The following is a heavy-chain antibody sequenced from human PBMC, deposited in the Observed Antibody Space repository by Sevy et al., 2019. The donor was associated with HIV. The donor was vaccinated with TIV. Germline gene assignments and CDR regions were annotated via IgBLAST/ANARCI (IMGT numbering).Heavy chain of an antibody. CDR3: AKAYGDYAFLYYYGMDV. D-gene: IGHD4-17*01. Sequence: GGCLRLSCAASGFTFSNYDMHWVRQAPGKGLEWVAVISYDGSNKYYADSVKGRFTISRDNSKNTLYLQMNSLRAEDTAVYYCAKAYGDYAFLYYYGMDVWGQGTTVTVSS. J-gene: IGHJ6*02. CDR2: ISYDGSNK. CDR1: GFTFSNYD. V-gene: IGHV3-30*18.